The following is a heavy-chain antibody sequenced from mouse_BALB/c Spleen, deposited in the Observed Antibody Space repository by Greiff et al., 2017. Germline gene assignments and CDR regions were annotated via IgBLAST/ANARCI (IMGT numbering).Heavy chain of an antibody. CDR3: ARGGYDDAMDY. CDR1: GYTFTDYN. Sequence: EVKLMESGPELVKPGASVKISCKASGYTFTDYNMHWVKQSHGKSLEWIGYIYPYNGGTGYNQKFKSKATLTVDNSSSTAYMELRSLTSEDSAVYYGARGGYDDAMDYWGQGTSVTVSS. CDR2: IYPYNGGT. D-gene: IGHD2-2*01. J-gene: IGHJ4*01. V-gene: IGHV1S29*02.